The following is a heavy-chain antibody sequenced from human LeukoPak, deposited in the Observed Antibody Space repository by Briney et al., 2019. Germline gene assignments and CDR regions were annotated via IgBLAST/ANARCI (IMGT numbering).Heavy chain of an antibody. CDR3: ARDYYDSSGYGY. J-gene: IGHJ4*02. V-gene: IGHV1-2*06. D-gene: IGHD3-22*01. Sequence: ASVKVSCKASGYTFIDYYIHWVRQAPGQGLEWMGRINPRSGGTNYAQRFQGRVTMTRDTSITTAYMELSRLRSDDTAVYFCARDYYDSSGYGYWGQGTLVTVSS. CDR1: GYTFIDYY. CDR2: INPRSGGT.